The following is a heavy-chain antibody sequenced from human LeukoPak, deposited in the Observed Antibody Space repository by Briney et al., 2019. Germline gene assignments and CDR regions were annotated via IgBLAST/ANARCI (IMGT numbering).Heavy chain of an antibody. J-gene: IGHJ3*02. CDR1: EFTFSSYW. V-gene: IGHV3-7*01. CDR2: IKQDGSER. CDR3: ATEVGTPDIRSAFDI. D-gene: IGHD1-14*01. Sequence: GGSLRLSWAASEFTFSSYWMSWVRLAPGKGLEWLANIKQDGSERNYVGSVWGRFTISRDNAKSSLYLEMNSLRAEDTAVYYCATEVGTPDIRSAFDIWGQGTTVTVSS.